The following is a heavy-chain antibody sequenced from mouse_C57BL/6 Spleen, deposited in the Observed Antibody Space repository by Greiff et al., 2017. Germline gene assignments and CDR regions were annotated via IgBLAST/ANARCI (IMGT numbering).Heavy chain of an antibody. CDR2: FYPGSGSI. Sequence: QVQLQQSGAELVKPGASVKLSCKASGYTFTEYTIHWVKQRSGQGLEWIGWFYPGSGSIKYNEKYKDKATLTADKSSSTVYMELSRLTSEDSAVYFCARHEGYDGYYSHWYFDVWGTGTTVTVSS. CDR3: ARHEGYDGYYSHWYFDV. V-gene: IGHV1-62-2*01. CDR1: GYTFTEYT. D-gene: IGHD2-3*01. J-gene: IGHJ1*03.